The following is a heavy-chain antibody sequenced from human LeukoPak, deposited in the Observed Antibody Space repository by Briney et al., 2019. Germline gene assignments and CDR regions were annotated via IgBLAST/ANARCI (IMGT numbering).Heavy chain of an antibody. J-gene: IGHJ3*02. V-gene: IGHV3-7*01. CDR3: ARVVRYFGAFDI. Sequence: GGSLRLSCADSGFTFSSYWMSWVRQAPGKGLEWVANIKQDGSEKYYVDSVKGRFTISRDNAKNSLYLQMNSLRAEDTAVYYCARVVRYFGAFDIWGQGTMVTVSS. CDR2: IKQDGSEK. D-gene: IGHD3-9*01. CDR1: GFTFSSYW.